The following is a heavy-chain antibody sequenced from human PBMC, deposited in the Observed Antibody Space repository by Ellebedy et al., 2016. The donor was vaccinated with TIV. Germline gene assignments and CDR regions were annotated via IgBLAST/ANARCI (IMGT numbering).Heavy chain of an antibody. CDR1: GFTFTNYA. CDR2: ISGSGVST. CDR3: AKSYENSGYYRRAFKI. D-gene: IGHD3-22*01. V-gene: IGHV3-23*01. Sequence: GESLKISCAASGFTFTNYAMSWVRQGPGKGLEWVSAISGSGVSTYYADSVKGRFTISRDNSKNTLYLQMISLETNETGIYYCAKSYENSGYYRRAFKIWGQGPMLIVSS. J-gene: IGHJ3*02.